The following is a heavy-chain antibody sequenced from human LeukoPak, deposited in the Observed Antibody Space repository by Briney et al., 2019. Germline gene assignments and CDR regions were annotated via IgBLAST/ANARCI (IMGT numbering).Heavy chain of an antibody. J-gene: IGHJ4*02. Sequence: GGSLRLSCAASGFSFSSHGMSWVRQAPGKGLEWVSGILGGAGSTYYVDSVKGRFTISRDNSKNTLYLQMNSLRAEDTAVYYCAHGSMYQLDYWGQGTLVTVSS. CDR1: GFSFSSHG. D-gene: IGHD2-2*01. CDR2: ILGGAGST. V-gene: IGHV3-23*01. CDR3: AHGSMYQLDY.